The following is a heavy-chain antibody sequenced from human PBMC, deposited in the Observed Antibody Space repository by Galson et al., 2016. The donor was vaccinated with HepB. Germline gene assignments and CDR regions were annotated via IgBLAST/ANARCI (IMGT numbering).Heavy chain of an antibody. D-gene: IGHD3/OR15-3a*01. V-gene: IGHV1-46*01. Sequence: SVKVSCKASGYTFTSYYMHWVRQAPGQGLEWMGLLYPSGGSTSYAQKFQGRVTVTRDTSTSTVYMELSSLRSEDTAVYYCARGTGTGGYFDYWGQGTLVTVSS. CDR3: ARGTGTGGYFDY. CDR1: GYTFTSYY. J-gene: IGHJ4*02. CDR2: LYPSGGST.